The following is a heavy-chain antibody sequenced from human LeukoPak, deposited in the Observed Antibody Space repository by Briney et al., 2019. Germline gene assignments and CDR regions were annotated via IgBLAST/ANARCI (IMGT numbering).Heavy chain of an antibody. Sequence: GGSLRLSCAASGFTVSSYYMYWVRQAPGKGLEWVSFIYSGGSTYYADSVKGKFTISRDNSKNTLYLQMNSLRAEDTAVYYCARGSGWDFDYWGQGTLVTVSS. CDR1: GFTVSSYY. J-gene: IGHJ4*02. CDR3: ARGSGWDFDY. V-gene: IGHV3-66*01. CDR2: IYSGGST. D-gene: IGHD6-19*01.